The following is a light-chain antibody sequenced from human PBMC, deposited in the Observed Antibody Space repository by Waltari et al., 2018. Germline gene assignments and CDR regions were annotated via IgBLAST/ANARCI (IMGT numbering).Light chain of an antibody. CDR2: VNT. CDR3: QSYDSSLTAWV. Sequence: QSVLTQPPSVSGAPAQRVTISCTGTCSTLAAGSDVPSYQHLPGTAPKLLIYVNTNRPAGVPDRISASKSGTSASLAITGLQAEDEADYYCQSYDSSLTAWVFGGGTKLTVL. J-gene: IGLJ3*02. V-gene: IGLV1-40*01. CDR1: CSTLAAGSD.